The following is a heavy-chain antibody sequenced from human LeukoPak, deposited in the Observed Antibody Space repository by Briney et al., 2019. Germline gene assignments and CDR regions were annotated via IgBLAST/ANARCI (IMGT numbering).Heavy chain of an antibody. CDR1: GFTFSSYA. Sequence: PGGSLRLSCAASGFTFSSYAMSWVRQAPGKGLEWVSAISGSGGSTYYADSVKGRFTISRDNSKNTLHLQMNSLRADDTAVYYCAKDQPITGGIPYYFDYWGQGTLVTVSS. J-gene: IGHJ4*02. CDR2: ISGSGGST. V-gene: IGHV3-23*01. CDR3: AKDQPITGGIPYYFDY. D-gene: IGHD7-27*01.